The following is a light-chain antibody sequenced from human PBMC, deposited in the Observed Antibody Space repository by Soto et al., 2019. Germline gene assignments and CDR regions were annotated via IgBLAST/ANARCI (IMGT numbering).Light chain of an antibody. CDR1: SGHSSYI. CDR2: LEGSGSY. J-gene: IGLJ3*02. V-gene: IGLV4-60*02. Sequence: QSALTQSSSASASLGSSVKLTCTLSSGHSSYIIAWHQQQPGKAPRYLMKLEGSGSYNKGSGVPDRFSGSSSGADRYLTIPNLQFEDEADYYCETWDSNTHTVFGGGTKLTVL. CDR3: ETWDSNTHTV.